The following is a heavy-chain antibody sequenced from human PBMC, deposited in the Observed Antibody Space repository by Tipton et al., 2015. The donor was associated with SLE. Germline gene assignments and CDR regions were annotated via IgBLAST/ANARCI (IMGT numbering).Heavy chain of an antibody. CDR1: GGSISSYY. D-gene: IGHD5-18*01. J-gene: IGHJ3*02. Sequence: LRLSCTVSGGSISSYYWSWIRQPPGKGLEWIGYIYYSGSTNYNPSLKSRVTISVDTSKNQFSLKLSSVTAADTAVYYCARYSYFAAAFDIWGQGTLVTVSS. CDR2: IYYSGST. CDR3: ARYSYFAAAFDI. V-gene: IGHV4-59*01.